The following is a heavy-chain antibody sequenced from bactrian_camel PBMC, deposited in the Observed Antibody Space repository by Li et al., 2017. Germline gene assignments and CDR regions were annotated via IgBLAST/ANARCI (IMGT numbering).Heavy chain of an antibody. CDR2: LHIASDRE. CDR1: GNVQSLNY. V-gene: IGHV3S54*01. J-gene: IGHJ4*01. Sequence: HVQLVESGGGSVQAGGSLTLSCVVSGNVQSLNYIGRFRRPQRYAQREGIAALHIASDREYAVDSVKGRFTVSQDKAKNTLYLQMNNLKPEDTGMYYCAFEIQPRVGGLDYSQGAPMAPLCPTQGYWGQGTQVTVS. D-gene: IGHD7*01. CDR3: AFEIQPRVGGLDYSQGAPMAPLCPTQGY.